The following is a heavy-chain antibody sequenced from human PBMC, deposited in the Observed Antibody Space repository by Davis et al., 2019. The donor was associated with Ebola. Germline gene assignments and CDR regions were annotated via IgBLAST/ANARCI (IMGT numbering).Heavy chain of an antibody. J-gene: IGHJ6*03. CDR1: GFTFSDYY. CDR3: ARGFTRPDMDV. V-gene: IGHV3-11*06. Sequence: GESLKISCAASGFTFSDYYMSWIRQAPGKGLEWVSYISSSSSYTNYADSVKGRFTISRDNAKNSLYLQMNSLRAEDTAVYYCARGFTRPDMDVWGKGTTVTVSS. CDR2: ISSSSSYT. D-gene: IGHD6-6*01.